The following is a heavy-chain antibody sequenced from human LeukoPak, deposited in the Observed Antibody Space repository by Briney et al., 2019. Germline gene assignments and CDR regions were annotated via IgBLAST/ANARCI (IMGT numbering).Heavy chain of an antibody. CDR3: AREGFDY. CDR1: GYTFTGYY. CDR2: LNPNSGVT. V-gene: IGHV1-2*02. J-gene: IGHJ4*02. Sequence: ASVKVSCKASGYTFTGYYMHWVRQAPGQGLEWMGWLNPNSGVTKYAQNFQGRVTVTRDTSTSTAYMELSRLRSDDTAVCYCAREGFDYWGQGTLVTVSS.